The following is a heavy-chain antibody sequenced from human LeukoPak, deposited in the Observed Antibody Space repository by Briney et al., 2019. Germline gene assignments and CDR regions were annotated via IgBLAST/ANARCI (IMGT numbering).Heavy chain of an antibody. D-gene: IGHD2-8*01. Sequence: GGSLRLSCALSGFTPIHYWMTWVRQAPGKGLEWISYISTTGDRIQYADSVKGRFTISRDNAKNSLYLQMNSLRAEDTAVYYCVRDTKEYWGQGTLVTVSS. V-gene: IGHV3-48*03. CDR1: GFTPIHYW. J-gene: IGHJ4*02. CDR2: ISTTGDRI. CDR3: VRDTKEY.